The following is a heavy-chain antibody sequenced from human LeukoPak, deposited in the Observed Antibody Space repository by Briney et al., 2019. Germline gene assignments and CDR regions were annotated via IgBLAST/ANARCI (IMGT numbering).Heavy chain of an antibody. D-gene: IGHD3-10*01. Sequence: ASVKVSCKASGYTFTSYGISWVRQAPGQGLEWMGWISAYNGNTNYAQKLQGRVTMTTDTSTSTAYMELRSLRSDDTAVYYCARVLLTYYHGSGVSRFDPWGQGTLVTVSS. J-gene: IGHJ5*02. V-gene: IGHV1-18*01. CDR1: GYTFTSYG. CDR3: ARVLLTYYHGSGVSRFDP. CDR2: ISAYNGNT.